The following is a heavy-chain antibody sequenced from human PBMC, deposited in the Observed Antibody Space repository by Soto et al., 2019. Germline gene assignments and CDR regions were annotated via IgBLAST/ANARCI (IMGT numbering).Heavy chain of an antibody. Sequence: GGSLRLSCAASGFTFSSYGMHWVRQAPGKGLEWVAVISYDGSNKYYADSVKGRFTISRDNSKNTLYLQMNSLRAEDTAVYYCARDYYKYYDSSGYYRSPAYWGQGTL. CDR3: ARDYYKYYDSSGYYRSPAY. CDR2: ISYDGSNK. D-gene: IGHD3-22*01. J-gene: IGHJ4*02. CDR1: GFTFSSYG. V-gene: IGHV3-30*03.